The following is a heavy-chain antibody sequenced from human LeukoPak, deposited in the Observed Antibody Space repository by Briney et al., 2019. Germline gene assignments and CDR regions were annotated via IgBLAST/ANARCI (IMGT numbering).Heavy chain of an antibody. CDR1: GYTFTSYY. Sequence: ASVKVSCKASGYTFTSYYMHWVRQAPGQGLEWMGIINPSGGSTSYAQKFQGRVTMTRDTSTSTAYMELSSLRSEDTAVYYCARKRNPYLPGVAFDIWGQGTMVTVSS. CDR3: ARKRNPYLPGVAFDI. V-gene: IGHV1-46*01. D-gene: IGHD1-14*01. J-gene: IGHJ3*02. CDR2: INPSGGST.